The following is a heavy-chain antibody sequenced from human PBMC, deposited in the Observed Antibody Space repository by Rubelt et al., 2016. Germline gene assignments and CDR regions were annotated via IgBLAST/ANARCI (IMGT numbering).Heavy chain of an antibody. Sequence: GLVQPGGSLRLSCAASGLSLSDYWMHWVRQVPGKGLVWVSRTKSDGSITTYADSVKGRFTISRDNAKNSLYLQMNSLRAEDTAVYYCARLPRVATHIFYWGQGTLVTVSS. V-gene: IGHV3-74*01. CDR3: ARLPRVATHIFY. CDR1: GLSLSDYW. D-gene: IGHD3-9*01. CDR2: TKSDGSIT. J-gene: IGHJ4*02.